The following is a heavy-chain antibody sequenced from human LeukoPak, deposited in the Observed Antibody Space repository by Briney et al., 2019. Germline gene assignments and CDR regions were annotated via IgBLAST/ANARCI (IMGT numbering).Heavy chain of an antibody. CDR3: TRGSGSYLGYYYSGMDV. D-gene: IGHD1-26*01. J-gene: IGHJ6*02. Sequence: GGSLRLSCTASGFTFGDYAMSWVRQAPGKGLEWVGFIRSKAYGGTTEYAASVKGRFTISRDDSKSIAYLQMNSLKTEDTAVYYCTRGSGSYLGYYYSGMDVWGQGTTVTVSS. CDR2: IRSKAYGGTT. CDR1: GFTFGDYA. V-gene: IGHV3-49*04.